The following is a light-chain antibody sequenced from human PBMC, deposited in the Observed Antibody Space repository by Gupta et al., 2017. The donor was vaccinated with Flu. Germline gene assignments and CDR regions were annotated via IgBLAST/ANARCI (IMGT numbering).Light chain of an antibody. Sequence: DIQMTQSPSTLSASVADRVTITCRASQSISRYLAWYQQKPGKAPKLLIYKASTLAGGVPSRFSGSGSGTEFSLTISSLQPDDFATYYCQQYNSYSWTFGQGTKVEIK. CDR3: QQYNSYSWT. J-gene: IGKJ1*01. CDR1: QSISRY. CDR2: KAS. V-gene: IGKV1-5*03.